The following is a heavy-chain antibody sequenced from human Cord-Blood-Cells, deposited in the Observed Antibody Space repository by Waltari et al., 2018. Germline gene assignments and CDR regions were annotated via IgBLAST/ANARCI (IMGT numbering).Heavy chain of an antibody. CDR1: GFSLSNASMG. CDR3: ARMVGYYYDSSGYYFDY. V-gene: IGHV2-26*01. J-gene: IGHJ4*02. CDR2: IFSNDEK. D-gene: IGHD3-22*01. Sequence: QVTLKESGPVLVKPTETLTLTCTVSGFSLSNASMGVSWIRQPPGKALEWLAHIFSNDEKSYSTSLKSRLTISKDTSKSQVVLTMTNMDPVDTATYYCARMVGYYYDSSGYYFDYWGQGTLVTVSS.